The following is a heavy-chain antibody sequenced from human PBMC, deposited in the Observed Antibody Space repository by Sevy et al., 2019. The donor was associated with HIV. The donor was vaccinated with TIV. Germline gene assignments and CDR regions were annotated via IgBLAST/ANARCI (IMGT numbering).Heavy chain of an antibody. Sequence: GGSLRLSCAASGFTFSSYEMNWVRQAPGKGLEWLSYISSSGSTIYYADSVKGRFTISRDNAKNSLYLQMNSLRAEDTAVYYCARDWRDDFWSGTLLYYYYYGMDVWGQGTTVTVSS. CDR3: ARDWRDDFWSGTLLYYYYYGMDV. D-gene: IGHD3-3*01. J-gene: IGHJ6*02. V-gene: IGHV3-48*03. CDR2: ISSSGSTI. CDR1: GFTFSSYE.